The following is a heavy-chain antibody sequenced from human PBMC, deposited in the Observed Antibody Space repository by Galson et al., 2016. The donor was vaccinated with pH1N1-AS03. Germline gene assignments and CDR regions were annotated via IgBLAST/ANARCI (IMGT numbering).Heavy chain of an antibody. CDR1: GFTFSSFV. CDR2: ITGSGGTT. J-gene: IGHJ4*02. V-gene: IGHV3-23*01. Sequence: SLRLSCAASGFTFSSFVMSWVRQAPGKGLEWVVAITGSGGTTYYGDSVKGRFTVSRDNSNNTLYLELNSLRAGDTAIYYCAKDLRSKIKVSGFDYWGQGTLVTVSS. D-gene: IGHD5/OR15-5a*01. CDR3: AKDLRSKIKVSGFDY.